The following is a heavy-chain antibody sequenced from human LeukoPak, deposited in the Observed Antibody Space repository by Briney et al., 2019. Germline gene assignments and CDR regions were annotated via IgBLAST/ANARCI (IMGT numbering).Heavy chain of an antibody. CDR1: GFTFSSYA. V-gene: IGHV3-30*04. CDR2: ISYDGSNK. Sequence: GRPLRLSCAASGFTFSSYAMHWVRQAPGKGLEWVAVISYDGSNKYYADSVKGRFTISRDNSKNTLYLQMNSLRAEDTAVYYCARETLVSSGWYFDYWGQGTLVTVSS. CDR3: ARETLVSSGWYFDY. D-gene: IGHD6-19*01. J-gene: IGHJ4*02.